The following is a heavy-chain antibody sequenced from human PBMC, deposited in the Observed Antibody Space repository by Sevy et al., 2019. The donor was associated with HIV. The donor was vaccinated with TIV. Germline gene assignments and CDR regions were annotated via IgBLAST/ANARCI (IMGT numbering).Heavy chain of an antibody. D-gene: IGHD4-17*01. CDR2: ISGTDFTI. J-gene: IGHJ6*02. Sequence: GGSLRLSCAASGFTFSDYYMSWIRQAPGKGLEWLAYISGTDFTIYYADSVKGRFTISRDNAKNSLYLQMNCLRAEDTAVYYCASDHVKDGDLGDYYYFAMDVWGQGTTVTVSS. V-gene: IGHV3-11*01. CDR3: ASDHVKDGDLGDYYYFAMDV. CDR1: GFTFSDYY.